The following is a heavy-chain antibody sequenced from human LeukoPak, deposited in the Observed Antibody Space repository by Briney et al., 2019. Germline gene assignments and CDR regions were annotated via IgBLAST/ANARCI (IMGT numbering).Heavy chain of an antibody. CDR3: ARVLVPAAIDYYYYGMDV. J-gene: IGHJ6*02. V-gene: IGHV4-59*01. CDR1: GGSISSYY. Sequence: SETLFLTCTVSGGSISSYYWSWIRQPPGKGLEWIGYIYYSGSTNYNPSLKSRVTISVDTSKNQFSLKLSSVTAADTAVYYCARVLVPAAIDYYYYGMDVWGQGTTVTVSS. CDR2: IYYSGST. D-gene: IGHD2-2*02.